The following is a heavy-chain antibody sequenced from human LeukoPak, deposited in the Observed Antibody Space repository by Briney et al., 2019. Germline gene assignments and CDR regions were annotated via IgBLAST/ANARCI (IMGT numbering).Heavy chain of an antibody. D-gene: IGHD6-6*01. CDR1: GGSISSGGYS. Sequence: SETLSLTCAVSGGSISSGGYSWSWIRQPPGKGLEWIGYIYHSGSTYYNPSLKSRVTISVDTSKNQFSLKLSSVTAADTAVYYCARDDGSSSGFDYWGQGTLVTVSS. J-gene: IGHJ4*02. CDR2: IYHSGST. CDR3: ARDDGSSSGFDY. V-gene: IGHV4-30-2*01.